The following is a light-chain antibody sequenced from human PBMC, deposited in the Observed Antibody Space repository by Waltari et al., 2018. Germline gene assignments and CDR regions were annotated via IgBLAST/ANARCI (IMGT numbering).Light chain of an antibody. J-gene: IGKJ5*01. Sequence: DIVMTQSPDSLAVSLGERATNNCKSSQSVLYSSNNKNYLAWYQQKPGQLPNLLIYWASTRESGVPDRFSASVSGTDFTLTISSLQAEDVAVYYCQQYYSTPITFGQGTRLEIK. CDR3: QQYYSTPIT. V-gene: IGKV4-1*01. CDR2: WAS. CDR1: QSVLYSSNNKNY.